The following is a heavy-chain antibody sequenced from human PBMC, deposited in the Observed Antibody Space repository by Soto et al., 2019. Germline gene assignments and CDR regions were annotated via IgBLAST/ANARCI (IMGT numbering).Heavy chain of an antibody. CDR1: GDSVSSNSAA. D-gene: IGHD3-22*01. CDR3: ARGAKAYYDSSGYYYVHDY. J-gene: IGHJ4*02. Sequence: SQTLSLTCAISGDSVSSNSAAWNWIRQSPSRGLEWLGRTYYRSKWYNDYAESVKSRITINPDTSKNQFSLQLNSVTPEDTAVYYCARGAKAYYDSSGYYYVHDYWGQGTLVTVSS. V-gene: IGHV6-1*01. CDR2: TYYRSKWYN.